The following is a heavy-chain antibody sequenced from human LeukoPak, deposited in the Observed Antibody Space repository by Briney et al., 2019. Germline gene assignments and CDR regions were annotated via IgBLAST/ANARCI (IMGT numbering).Heavy chain of an antibody. CDR1: GFTFGTHW. J-gene: IGHJ5*02. CDR3: ARHLSWSYWFDP. V-gene: IGHV3-7*01. D-gene: IGHD1-26*01. CDR2: INKDGSEK. Sequence: GRSLRLSYAASGFTFGTHWMTWVRQAPGKGLEWVANINKDGSEKYYVDSVKGRFTISRDDAKNSLYLQMDSLRVEDTAVYYCARHLSWSYWFDPWGQGTLVTVSS.